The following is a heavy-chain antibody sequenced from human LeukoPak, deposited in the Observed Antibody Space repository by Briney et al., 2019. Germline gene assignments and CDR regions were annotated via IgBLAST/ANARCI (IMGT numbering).Heavy chain of an antibody. CDR3: ARRAAVYCSSTSCYGGYFDY. V-gene: IGHV4-59*08. CDR1: GGSISSYY. CDR2: IYYSGST. J-gene: IGHJ4*02. D-gene: IGHD2-2*01. Sequence: SETLSLTCTVSGGSISSYYWNWIRQPPGKGLEWIGYIYYSGSTNYNPSLKSQITISVDTSKNQFSLKLSSVTAADTAVYYCARRAAVYCSSTSCYGGYFDYWGQGTLVTVSS.